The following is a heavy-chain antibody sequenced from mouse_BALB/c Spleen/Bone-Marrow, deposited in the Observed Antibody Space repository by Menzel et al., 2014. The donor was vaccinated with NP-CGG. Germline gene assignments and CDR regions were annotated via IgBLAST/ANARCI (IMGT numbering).Heavy chain of an antibody. V-gene: IGHV2-2*01. J-gene: IGHJ4*01. CDR3: ARKLRFYAMDY. Sequence: QVQLQQSGPGLVQPSQSLSITCTVSGFSLTTYGVHWVRQSPGKGLEWLGAIWSGGNNDYNAAFISRLSISKDNSKTQFFVEMNSLQADDAAKYYCARKLRFYAMDYWGQGTSVTISS. CDR1: GFSLTTYG. CDR2: IWSGGNN. D-gene: IGHD1-1*01.